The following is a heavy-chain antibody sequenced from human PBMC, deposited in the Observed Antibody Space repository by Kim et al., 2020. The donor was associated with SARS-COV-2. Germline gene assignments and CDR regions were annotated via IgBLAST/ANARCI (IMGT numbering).Heavy chain of an antibody. J-gene: IGHJ3*02. CDR2: ISYDGSNK. CDR3: ANFGGSHHHDAFDI. Sequence: GGSLRLSCAASGFTFSSYGMHWVRQAPGKGLEWVAVISYDGSNKYYADSVKGRFTISRDNSKNTLYLQMNSLRAEDTAVYYCANFGGSHHHDAFDIWGQGTMVTVSS. V-gene: IGHV3-30*18. CDR1: GFTFSSYG. D-gene: IGHD1-26*01.